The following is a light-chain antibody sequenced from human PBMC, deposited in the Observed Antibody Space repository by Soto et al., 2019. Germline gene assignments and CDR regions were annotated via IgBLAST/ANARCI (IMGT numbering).Light chain of an antibody. Sequence: IQMTQSPSSLSASVGDTVTITCRASQTNSFYLNWYQQKPGRTPNLLIYATSSLQSGVPSRFDGSGSGTEFTLTISSLQPDDFATYYCQHSFSPPHTFGQGTKLELK. J-gene: IGKJ2*01. CDR1: QTNSFY. CDR2: ATS. CDR3: QHSFSPPHT. V-gene: IGKV1-39*01.